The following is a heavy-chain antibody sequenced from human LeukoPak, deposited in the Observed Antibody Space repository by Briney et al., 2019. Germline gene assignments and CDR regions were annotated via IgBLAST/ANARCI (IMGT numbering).Heavy chain of an antibody. D-gene: IGHD3-10*01. CDR2: IYYSGST. J-gene: IGHJ4*02. CDR1: GGSFSGYY. CDR3: AATYYYGSGSYYLFDY. V-gene: IGHV4-59*01. Sequence: PSETLSLTCAVYGGSFSGYYWSWIRQPPGKGLEWIGYIYYSGSTNYNPSLKSRVTISVDTSKNQFSLKLSSVTAADTAVYYCAATYYYGSGSYYLFDYWGQGTLVTVSS.